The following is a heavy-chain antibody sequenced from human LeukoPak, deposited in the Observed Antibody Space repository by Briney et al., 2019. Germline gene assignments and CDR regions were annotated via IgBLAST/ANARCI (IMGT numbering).Heavy chain of an antibody. CDR3: ARDGVGIAARPKADY. D-gene: IGHD6-6*01. Sequence: ASVKVSCKASGYTFTSYDINWVRQATGQGREWMGWINPNSGGTNYAQKFQGRVTMTRDTSISTAYMELSRLRSDDTAVYYCARDGVGIAARPKADYWGQGTLVTVSS. V-gene: IGHV1-2*02. CDR2: INPNSGGT. J-gene: IGHJ4*02. CDR1: GYTFTSYD.